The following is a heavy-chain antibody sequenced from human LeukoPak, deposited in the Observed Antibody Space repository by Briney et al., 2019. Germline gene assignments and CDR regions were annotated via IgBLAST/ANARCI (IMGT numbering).Heavy chain of an antibody. CDR2: IYHSGST. Sequence: SETLSLTCAVSGGSISSSNWWRGVRQPPGKGLGGIGEIYHSGSTNYNPSLKSRVTISVDKSKNQFSLKLSCVTAADTAVYYCARSFPYSYGCIDYWGQGTLVTVSS. CDR1: GGSISSSNW. CDR3: ARSFPYSYGCIDY. V-gene: IGHV4-4*02. J-gene: IGHJ4*02. D-gene: IGHD5-18*01.